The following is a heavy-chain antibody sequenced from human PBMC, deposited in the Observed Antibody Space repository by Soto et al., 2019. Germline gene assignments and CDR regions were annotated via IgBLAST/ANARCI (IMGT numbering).Heavy chain of an antibody. CDR1: GYSISIGNY. V-gene: IGHV4-38-2*02. CDR3: ATVIDAPFSHFAC. Sequence: PSETLSLTCPVSGYSISIGNYWGWIRQPPGKRLEWIGSIYQSGSTYYNPSLRSRATISVDTSKNQFSLKLSSVTAADTAVYYWATVIDAPFSHFACWGQGSLVTVSP. J-gene: IGHJ4*02. CDR2: IYQSGST.